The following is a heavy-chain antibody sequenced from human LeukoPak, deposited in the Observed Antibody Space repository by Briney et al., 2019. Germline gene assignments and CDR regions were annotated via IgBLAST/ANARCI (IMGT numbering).Heavy chain of an antibody. Sequence: GESLKISCKGSGYSFTSYWIGWVRQMPGKGLEWMGIIYPGDSDTRYSPYFQGQVTISADKSISTAYLQWSSLKASDTAMYYCARGTDPYCSSTSCSNWFDPWGQGTLVTVSS. D-gene: IGHD2-2*01. J-gene: IGHJ5*02. CDR1: GYSFTSYW. V-gene: IGHV5-51*01. CDR2: IYPGDSDT. CDR3: ARGTDPYCSSTSCSNWFDP.